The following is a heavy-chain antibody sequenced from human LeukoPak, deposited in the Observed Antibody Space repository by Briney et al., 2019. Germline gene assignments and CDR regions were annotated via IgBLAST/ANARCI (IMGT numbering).Heavy chain of an antibody. J-gene: IGHJ5*02. CDR2: INHSGST. CDR3: ARRGYSYGS. V-gene: IGHV4-34*01. D-gene: IGHD5-18*01. CDR1: GGSFSGYY. Sequence: SETLSLTCAVYGGSFSGYYWSWIRQPPGKGLEWIGEINHSGSTNYNPSLKSRVTISVDTSKYQFSLKLSSVTAADTAVYCCARRGYSYGSWGQGILVTVSS.